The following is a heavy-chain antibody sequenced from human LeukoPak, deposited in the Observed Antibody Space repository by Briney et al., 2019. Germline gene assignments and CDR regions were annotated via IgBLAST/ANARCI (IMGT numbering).Heavy chain of an antibody. CDR1: GGSISSYY. Sequence: SETLSLTCTVSGGSISSYYWSWIRQPPGKGLEWIGYIYYSGSTNYNPSLKSRVTISVDTSKNQFSLKLSSVTAADTAVYYCAKGGYDRDPRFDPWGQGTLVTVSS. J-gene: IGHJ5*02. CDR3: AKGGYDRDPRFDP. D-gene: IGHD5-12*01. CDR2: IYYSGST. V-gene: IGHV4-59*01.